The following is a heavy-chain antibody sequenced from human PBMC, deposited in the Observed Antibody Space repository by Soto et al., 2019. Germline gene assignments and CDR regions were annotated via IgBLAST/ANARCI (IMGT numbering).Heavy chain of an antibody. Sequence: SETLSLTCTIFGGSIDSYYWSWIRQAPGKGPEWIGHISDRGTTTYNPSLGSRVTISVDTSRNLFSLKLSSVTVADTAVYFCARDRWTSRANWFDPWGPGTLVTVSS. CDR3: ARDRWTSRANWFDP. J-gene: IGHJ5*02. V-gene: IGHV4-59*12. D-gene: IGHD3-16*02. CDR1: GGSIDSYY. CDR2: ISDRGTT.